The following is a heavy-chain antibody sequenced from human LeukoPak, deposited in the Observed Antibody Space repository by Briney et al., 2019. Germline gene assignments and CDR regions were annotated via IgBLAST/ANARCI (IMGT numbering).Heavy chain of an antibody. CDR2: SRNKASSYTT. CDR3: ALGPLGMKYISSWGPAY. V-gene: IGHV3-72*01. Sequence: PGGSLRLSCAASGFKFSDHYIDWVRQAPGKGLEWVGRSRNKASSYTTEYAASVEGRFTISRDVSESSLYLQMNSLRTEDTAVYYCALGPLGMKYISSWGPAYWGQGTLVTVSS. D-gene: IGHD6-13*01. J-gene: IGHJ4*02. CDR1: GFKFSDHY.